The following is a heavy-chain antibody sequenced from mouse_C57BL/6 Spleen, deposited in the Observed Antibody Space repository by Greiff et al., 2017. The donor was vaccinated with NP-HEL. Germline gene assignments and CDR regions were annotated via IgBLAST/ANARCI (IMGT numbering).Heavy chain of an antibody. J-gene: IGHJ2*01. CDR1: GYTFTSYW. D-gene: IGHD2-2*01. V-gene: IGHV1-53*01. Sequence: QVQLQQPGTELVKPGASVKLSCKASGYTFTSYWMHWVKQRPGQGLEWIGNINPSNGGTNYNEKFKSKATLTVDKSSSTAYMQLSSLTSEDSSVYYCARSKGYERYFDYWGQGTTLTVSS. CDR3: ARSKGYERYFDY. CDR2: INPSNGGT.